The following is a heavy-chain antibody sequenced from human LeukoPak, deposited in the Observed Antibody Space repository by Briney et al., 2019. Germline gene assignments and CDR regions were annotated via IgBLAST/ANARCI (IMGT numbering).Heavy chain of an antibody. V-gene: IGHV3-23*01. CDR1: GFTFSSYG. CDR3: AKEGQWLVHYYYYYYMDV. CDR2: ISGSGGST. Sequence: TGGSLRLSCAASGFTFSSYGMSWVRQAPGKGLEWVSAISGSGGSTYYADSVKGRFTISRDNSKNTLYLQMNSLRAEDTAVYYCAKEGQWLVHYYYYYYMDVWGKGTTVTISS. D-gene: IGHD6-19*01. J-gene: IGHJ6*03.